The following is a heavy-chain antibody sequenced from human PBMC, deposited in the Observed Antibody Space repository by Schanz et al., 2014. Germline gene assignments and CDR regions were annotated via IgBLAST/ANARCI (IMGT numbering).Heavy chain of an antibody. CDR2: INPNSGGT. Sequence: QVQLLQSGAEVKKPGASVKVSCKASGYTFTGYYMHWVRQAPGQGLEWMGRINPNSGGTNYAQKFQGGVTMTRDTSISTAYMELSSLRSDDTAVFFCARENTAVAGMPRVMDVWGQGTTVTVTS. V-gene: IGHV1-2*02. D-gene: IGHD6-19*01. CDR1: GYTFTGYY. CDR3: ARENTAVAGMPRVMDV. J-gene: IGHJ6*02.